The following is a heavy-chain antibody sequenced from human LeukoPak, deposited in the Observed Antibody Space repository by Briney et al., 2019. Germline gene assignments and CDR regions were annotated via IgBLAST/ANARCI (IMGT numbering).Heavy chain of an antibody. CDR1: GFTFSSYA. CDR3: AKPITIFGVSSVY. V-gene: IGHV3-23*01. J-gene: IGHJ4*02. D-gene: IGHD3-3*01. Sequence: GSLRLSCAASGFTFSSYAMSWVRQAPGKGLEWVPAISGSGGSTYYADSVKGRFTISRDNSKNTLYLQMNSLRAEDTAVYYCAKPITIFGVSSVYWGQGTLVTVSS. CDR2: ISGSGGST.